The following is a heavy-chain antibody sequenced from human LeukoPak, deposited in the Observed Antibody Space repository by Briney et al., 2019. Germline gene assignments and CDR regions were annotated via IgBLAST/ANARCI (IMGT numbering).Heavy chain of an antibody. CDR2: ITTSDGNT. CDR1: GFTFSSYT. V-gene: IGHV3-23*01. D-gene: IGHD7-27*01. Sequence: GGSLRLSCAASGFTFSSYTMSWVRQAPGKGLGWVSTITTSDGNTYYADSVKGRFTVSRDNSKNTLFLQMNSLRAEDTAVYYCAKDGGLWVSAHWGDSWGRGTLVTVSS. CDR3: AKDGGLWVSAHWGDS. J-gene: IGHJ4*02.